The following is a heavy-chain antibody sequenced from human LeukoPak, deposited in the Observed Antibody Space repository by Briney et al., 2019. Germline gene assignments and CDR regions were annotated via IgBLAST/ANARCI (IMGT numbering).Heavy chain of an antibody. J-gene: IGHJ3*02. CDR3: ARHIGVWPNRAFDT. D-gene: IGHD2-21*02. CDR1: VGSISIDY. V-gene: IGHV4-59*08. Sequence: SETPSLTCTVSVGSISIDYWSCIRQPPGKGRECSAYINYSGSTKYNPSLESRVTISVDTTKNEVSRKLSSVTAADSAVYYCARHIGVWPNRAFDTWGPGTTVTVSS. CDR2: INYSGST.